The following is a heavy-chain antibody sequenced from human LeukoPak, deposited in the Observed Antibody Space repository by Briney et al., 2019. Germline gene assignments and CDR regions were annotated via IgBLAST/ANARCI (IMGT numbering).Heavy chain of an antibody. V-gene: IGHV4-59*01. J-gene: IGHJ4*02. CDR2: IYYSGST. CDR1: GGSISSDY. D-gene: IGHD5-18*01. CDR3: ARRRDTTIAFDY. Sequence: SETLSLTCTVSGGSISSDYWSWIRLPPGKGLEWIGYIYYSGSTNYNPSLRSRVTISVDTSKNQSSLRLSSVTAADTAVYYCARRRDTTIAFDYWGQGTLVTVSS.